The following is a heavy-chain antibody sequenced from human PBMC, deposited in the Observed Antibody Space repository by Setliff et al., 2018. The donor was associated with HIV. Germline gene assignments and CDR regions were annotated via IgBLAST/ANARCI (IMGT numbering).Heavy chain of an antibody. V-gene: IGHV3-20*04. CDR2: INWNGGST. Sequence: PGGSLRLSCAASGFTFDDYGMSWVRQAPGKGLEWVSGINWNGGSTGYADSVKGRFTISRDNAKNSLYLQMNNLRVDDTAVYYCARWSGRTGGFWGQGTLVTVSS. J-gene: IGHJ4*02. CDR1: GFTFDDYG. CDR3: ARWSGRTGGF. D-gene: IGHD3-10*01.